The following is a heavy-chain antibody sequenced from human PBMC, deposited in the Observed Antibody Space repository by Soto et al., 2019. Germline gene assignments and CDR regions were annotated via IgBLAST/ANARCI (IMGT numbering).Heavy chain of an antibody. D-gene: IGHD5-12*01. V-gene: IGHV3-23*01. CDR3: AKVHTEVATIDGYLAY. CDR1: GFTFSSYA. J-gene: IGHJ4*02. CDR2: ISGSGGST. Sequence: GGSLRLSCAASGFTFSSYAMSWVRQAPGKGLEWVSAISGSGGSTYYADSVKGRFTTSRDNSKNTLYLQMNSLRAEDTAVYYCAKVHTEVATIDGYLAYWGQGTLVTVSS.